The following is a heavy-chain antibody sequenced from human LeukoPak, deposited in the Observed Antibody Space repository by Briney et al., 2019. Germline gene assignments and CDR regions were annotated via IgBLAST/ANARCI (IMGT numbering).Heavy chain of an antibody. CDR3: ARCVLRFLENPTRMDV. V-gene: IGHV4-34*01. CDR1: GGSFSGYY. Sequence: PSETLSLTCAVYGGSFSGYYWSWIRQPPGKGLEWIGEINHSGSTNHNPSLKSRVTISVDTSKNQFSLKLSSVTAADTAVYYCARCVLRFLENPTRMDVWGQGTTVTVSS. J-gene: IGHJ6*02. CDR2: INHSGST. D-gene: IGHD3-3*01.